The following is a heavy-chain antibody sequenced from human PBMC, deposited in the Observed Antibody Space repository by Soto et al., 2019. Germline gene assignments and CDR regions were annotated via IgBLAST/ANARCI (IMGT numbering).Heavy chain of an antibody. CDR2: IDPSDSYT. V-gene: IGHV5-10-1*01. CDR3: ARFPAYYGSGSYAFDI. D-gene: IGHD3-10*01. J-gene: IGHJ3*02. CDR1: GYSFTSYW. Sequence: GESLKISCKGSGYSFTSYWISWVRQMPGKGLEWMGRIDPSDSYTNYSPSFQGHVTISADKSISTTYLQWSSLKASDTAMYYCARFPAYYGSGSYAFDIWGQGTMVTVSS.